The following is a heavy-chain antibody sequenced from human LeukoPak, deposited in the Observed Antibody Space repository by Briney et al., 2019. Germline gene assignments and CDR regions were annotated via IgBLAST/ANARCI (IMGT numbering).Heavy chain of an antibody. J-gene: IGHJ5*02. CDR3: ARAPHCSSTSCYWFDP. V-gene: IGHV3-33*01. CDR1: GFTFSSYG. Sequence: GGPLRLSCAASGFTFSSYGMHWVRQAPGKGLEWVAVIWYDGSNKYYADSVKGRFTISRDNSKNTLYLQMNSLRAEDTAVYYCARAPHCSSTSCYWFDPWGQGTLVTVSS. CDR2: IWYDGSNK. D-gene: IGHD2-2*01.